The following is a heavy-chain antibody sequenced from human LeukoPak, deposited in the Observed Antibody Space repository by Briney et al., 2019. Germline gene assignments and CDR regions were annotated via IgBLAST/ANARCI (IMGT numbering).Heavy chain of an antibody. Sequence: ASVKVSCKPSGYTFTSYGISGVREAPGQGLEWMGWISAYNGNTNYAQKLQGRVTMTTDTSTSTAYMELRSLRSDDTAVYYCARRRGYSYGGYYFDYWGQGTLVTVSS. J-gene: IGHJ4*02. CDR3: ARRRGYSYGGYYFDY. D-gene: IGHD5-18*01. CDR2: ISAYNGNT. V-gene: IGHV1-18*01. CDR1: GYTFTSYG.